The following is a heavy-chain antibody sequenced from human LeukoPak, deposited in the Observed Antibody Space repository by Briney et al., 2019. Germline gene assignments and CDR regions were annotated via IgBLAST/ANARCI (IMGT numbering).Heavy chain of an antibody. V-gene: IGHV1-2*02. D-gene: IGHD3-10*01. Sequence: ASVKLSCKSAGYTFTCYYMHWVRHAPGQGLEWMGWINPNSGGTNYAQKFQGRVTMTRDTSISTAYMELSRLRSDDTAVYYCARDSSAAGVFQHWGQGTLVTVSS. CDR2: INPNSGGT. CDR1: GYTFTCYY. CDR3: ARDSSAAGVFQH. J-gene: IGHJ1*01.